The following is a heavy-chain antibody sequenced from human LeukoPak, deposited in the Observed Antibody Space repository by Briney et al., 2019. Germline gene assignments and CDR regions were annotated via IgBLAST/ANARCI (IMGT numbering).Heavy chain of an antibody. D-gene: IGHD2-21*02. J-gene: IGHJ4*02. Sequence: PGGSLRLSCAASGFTFSSYAMSWVRQAPGKGLEWVSAISGRGGSTYYADSVKGRFTISRDNSKNTLYLQMNSLRAEDTAVYYCAKSLQYCGGDCSPFFDYWGQGTLVTVSS. CDR2: ISGRGGST. CDR3: AKSLQYCGGDCSPFFDY. V-gene: IGHV3-23*01. CDR1: GFTFSSYA.